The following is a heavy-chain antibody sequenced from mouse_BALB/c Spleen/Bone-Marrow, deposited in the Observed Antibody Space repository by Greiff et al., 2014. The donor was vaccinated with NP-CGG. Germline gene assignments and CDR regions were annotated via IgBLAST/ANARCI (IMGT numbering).Heavy chain of an antibody. Sequence: VQLKESGAELVRSGASVKLSCTASGFNIKDYYMHWVKQRPEQGLEWIGWIDPENGDTEYAPRFQSKATMTADTSSNTAYLQLSSLTSEDTAVYYCNARGDYDFDCFDYWGQGTTLTVSS. D-gene: IGHD2-4*01. J-gene: IGHJ2*01. CDR1: GFNIKDYY. V-gene: IGHV14-4*02. CDR3: NARGDYDFDCFDY. CDR2: IDPENGDT.